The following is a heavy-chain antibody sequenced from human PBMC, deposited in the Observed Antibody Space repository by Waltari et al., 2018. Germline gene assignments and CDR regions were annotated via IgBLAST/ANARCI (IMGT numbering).Heavy chain of an antibody. CDR2: IKQDGSEK. V-gene: IGHV3-7*01. J-gene: IGHJ6*02. Sequence: EVQLVESGGGLVKPGGSLRLSCAASGFTFSSYWMSWVRQAPGKGLEWVANIKQDGSEKYYVDSVKGRFTISRDNAKNSLYLQMNSLRAEDTAVYYCARRSSSPFYYGMDVWGQGTTVTVSS. CDR3: ARRSSSPFYYGMDV. D-gene: IGHD6-13*01. CDR1: GFTFSSYW.